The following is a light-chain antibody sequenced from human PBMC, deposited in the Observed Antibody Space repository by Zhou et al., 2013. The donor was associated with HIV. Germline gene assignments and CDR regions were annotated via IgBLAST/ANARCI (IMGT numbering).Light chain of an antibody. J-gene: IGKJ3*01. CDR3: QQYNAWPFT. CDR2: GAS. Sequence: EIVMTQSPATLSVSPGERVTLSCRASQTVGTNLAWYQRKPGQAPRLLTNGASSRATGIPATFSGSGPGTEFTLTISSLHSEDYAVYYCQQYNAWPFTFGPGTKVVIK. V-gene: IGKV3-15*01. CDR1: QTVGTN.